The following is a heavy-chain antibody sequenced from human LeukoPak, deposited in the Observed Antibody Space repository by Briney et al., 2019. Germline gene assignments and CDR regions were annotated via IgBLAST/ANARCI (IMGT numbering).Heavy chain of an antibody. Sequence: ASVKVSCKASGYTFTGYYMHWVRQAPGQGLEWMGRINPNSGGTNYAQKFQGRVTMTRDTSIGTAYMELSRLRSDDTAVYYCARGGSYGDQARDYWFDPWGQGTLVTVSS. J-gene: IGHJ5*02. CDR2: INPNSGGT. D-gene: IGHD4-17*01. V-gene: IGHV1-2*06. CDR1: GYTFTGYY. CDR3: ARGGSYGDQARDYWFDP.